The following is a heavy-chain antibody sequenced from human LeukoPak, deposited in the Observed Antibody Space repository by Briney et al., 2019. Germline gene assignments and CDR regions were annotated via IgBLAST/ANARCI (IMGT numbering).Heavy chain of an antibody. CDR2: MRFDGSIE. J-gene: IGHJ4*02. CDR3: AKQYGGYFEY. V-gene: IGHV3-30*02. D-gene: IGHD6-13*01. CDR1: GFPFSSYG. Sequence: GGSLRLSCAASGFPFSSYGMHWVRQAPGKGPEWVAFMRFDGSIEYYADSVRGRFTISRDNSKNTLYLQMDSLRPEDTAVYYCAKQYGGYFEYWGQGTLVSVSS.